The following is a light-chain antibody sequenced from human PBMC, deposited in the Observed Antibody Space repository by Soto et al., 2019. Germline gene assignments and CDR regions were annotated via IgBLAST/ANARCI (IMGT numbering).Light chain of an antibody. CDR2: GAS. CDR3: QQYGSSRSFT. CDR1: QSVSSTY. J-gene: IGKJ3*01. V-gene: IGKV3-20*01. Sequence: EIVLTQSPGTLSLSPGERATLSCRASQSVSSTYLAWYQQKPAQAPRLLIFGASSRATGIPDRFSGSGSGTDFTLTISRLEPEDFAVDYCQQYGSSRSFTFGPGTKVDIK.